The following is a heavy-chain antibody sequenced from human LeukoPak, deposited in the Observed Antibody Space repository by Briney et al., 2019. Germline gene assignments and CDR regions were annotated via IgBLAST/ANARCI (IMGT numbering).Heavy chain of an antibody. CDR2: INPFNGNT. J-gene: IGHJ3*02. CDR3: ARDGREDIVLMVYAQGAFDI. CDR1: GYTFTRYA. V-gene: IGHV1-18*01. Sequence: GASVKVSCKASGYTFTRYAISWVRQAPGQGLEWMGWINPFNGNTNDAERFQGRVIMTTDTSTRTAYMELRSLRSDDTAVYYCARDGREDIVLMVYAQGAFDIWGQGTMVTVSS. D-gene: IGHD2-8*01.